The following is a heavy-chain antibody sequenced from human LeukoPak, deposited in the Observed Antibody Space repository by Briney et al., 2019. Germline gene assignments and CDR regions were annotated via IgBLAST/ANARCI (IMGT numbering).Heavy chain of an antibody. CDR3: ARDLRRTWSYYGMDV. Sequence: ASVKVSCKASGYTFTGYYMHWVRQAPRQGLEWMGWINPNSGGTNYAQKFQGRVTMTRDTSISTAYMELSRLRSDDTGVYYCARDLRRTWSYYGMDVWGQGTTVTVSS. V-gene: IGHV1-2*02. CDR1: GYTFTGYY. CDR2: INPNSGGT. D-gene: IGHD5/OR15-5a*01. J-gene: IGHJ6*02.